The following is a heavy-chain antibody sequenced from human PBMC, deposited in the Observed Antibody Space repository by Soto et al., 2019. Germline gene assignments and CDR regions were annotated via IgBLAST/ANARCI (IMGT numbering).Heavy chain of an antibody. J-gene: IGHJ4*02. CDR3: ATGFTRLGVVAALVDLDY. V-gene: IGHV1-24*01. CDR1: GYTLTELS. D-gene: IGHD2-15*01. CDR2: FDPEDGET. Sequence: SVKVSCKFSGYTLTELSMHWVRQAPGKGLEWMGGFDPEDGETIYAQKFQGRVTMTEDTSTDTAYMELSSLRSEDTAVYYCATGFTRLGVVAALVDLDYWGQGTLVIVSS.